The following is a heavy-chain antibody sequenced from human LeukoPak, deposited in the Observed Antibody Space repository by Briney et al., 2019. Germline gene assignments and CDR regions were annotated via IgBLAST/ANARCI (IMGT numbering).Heavy chain of an antibody. V-gene: IGHV3-30*03. CDR2: ISYDGSRK. CDR3: ARAPTGMDV. J-gene: IGHJ6*02. CDR1: GFTVSSNY. Sequence: PGGSLRLSCAASGFTVSSNYMSWVRQAPGKGLEWVTAISYDGSRKYYTDSVKGRFSISRDDSKSTLYLEMNSLTIEDTAMYYCARAPTGMDVWGQGTTVIVS.